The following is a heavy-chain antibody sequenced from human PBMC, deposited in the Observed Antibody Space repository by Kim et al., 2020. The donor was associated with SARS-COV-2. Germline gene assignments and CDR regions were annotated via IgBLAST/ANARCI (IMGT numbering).Heavy chain of an antibody. J-gene: IGHJ4*02. CDR3: ARGPNYRPFDY. D-gene: IGHD1-7*01. Sequence: YYADSVKGRLTLSRDNDKNSLFLQMNSLRAEETAVYYCARGPNYRPFDYWGQGSVVTDS. V-gene: IGHV3-48*03.